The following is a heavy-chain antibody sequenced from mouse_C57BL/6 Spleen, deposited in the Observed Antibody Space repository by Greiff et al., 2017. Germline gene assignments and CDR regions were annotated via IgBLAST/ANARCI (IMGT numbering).Heavy chain of an antibody. D-gene: IGHD2-5*01. Sequence: QVQLQQPGAELVKPGASVKLSCKASGYTFTSYWMQWVKQRPGQGLEWIGEIDPSDSYTNYNQKFKGKATLTVDTSSSTAYMQLSSLTSEDSAVYYCARSRYSNYVFDYWGQGTTLTVSS. V-gene: IGHV1-50*01. CDR1: GYTFTSYW. J-gene: IGHJ2*01. CDR3: ARSRYSNYVFDY. CDR2: IDPSDSYT.